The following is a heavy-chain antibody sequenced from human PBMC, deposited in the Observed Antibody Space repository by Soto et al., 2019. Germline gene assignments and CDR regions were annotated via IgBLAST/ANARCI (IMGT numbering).Heavy chain of an antibody. J-gene: IGHJ4*02. CDR1: GFTFSRYA. V-gene: IGHV3-30*04. CDR2: ISYDGSNK. Sequence: GGSLRLSCVVSGFTFSRYAMHWVRQAPGKGLEWVAGISYDGSNKNYADSVKGRFTISGDNSKDTLYLQMDSLRPDDTAVYYCARPPFDSSGYYPNWGQGTLVTVSS. D-gene: IGHD3-22*01. CDR3: ARPPFDSSGYYPN.